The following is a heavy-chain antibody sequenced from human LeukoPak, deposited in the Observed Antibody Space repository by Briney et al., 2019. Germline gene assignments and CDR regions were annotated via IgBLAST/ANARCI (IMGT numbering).Heavy chain of an antibody. J-gene: IGHJ5*02. CDR1: GYSISSGYY. CDR2: IYYSGST. V-gene: IGHV4-38-2*02. Sequence: SETLSLTCTVSGYSISSGYYWGWIRQPPGKGLERIGSIYYSGSTYYNPSLKSRVTISVDTSKNQFSLKLSSVTAADTAVYYCARDEKNWFDPWGQGTLVTVSS. CDR3: ARDEKNWFDP.